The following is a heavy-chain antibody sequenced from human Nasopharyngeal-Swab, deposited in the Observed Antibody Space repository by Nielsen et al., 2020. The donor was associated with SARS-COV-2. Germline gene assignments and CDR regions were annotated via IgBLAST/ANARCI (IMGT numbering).Heavy chain of an antibody. D-gene: IGHD2-15*01. CDR3: ATPGTRCSGDTCNMWVFDY. CDR1: GFTFSSYP. V-gene: IGHV3-23*01. J-gene: IGHJ4*02. Sequence: GESLKISCAASGFTFSSYPMSWVRQAPGTGLEWVSSISGSSGRTSYADSVKGRFTISRDNSKNTLYLQMHSLRADDTAVYYCATPGTRCSGDTCNMWVFDYWGQGTLVTVSS. CDR2: ISGSSGRT.